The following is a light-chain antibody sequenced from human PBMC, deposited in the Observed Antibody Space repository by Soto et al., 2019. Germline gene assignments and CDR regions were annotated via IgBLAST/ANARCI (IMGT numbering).Light chain of an antibody. J-gene: IGKJ4*01. CDR1: QSLLHSNGNTY. V-gene: IGKV2-28*01. Sequence: DIVVTQSPHSLPVTPGEPASISCRSSQSLLHSNGNTYLDWYLQKPGQSPQLLIYLGSNRASGVTDRFSGSGSGTDYTLRISRVEADDVGVYYCMQVLQNPLTFGGGTKVEI. CDR2: LGS. CDR3: MQVLQNPLT.